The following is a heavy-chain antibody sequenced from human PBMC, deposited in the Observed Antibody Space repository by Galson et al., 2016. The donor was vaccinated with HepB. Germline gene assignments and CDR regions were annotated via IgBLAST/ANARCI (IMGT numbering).Heavy chain of an antibody. V-gene: IGHV3-7*01. CDR2: IKQDGTER. CDR3: ARVYSTDEGFDC. D-gene: IGHD2-21*01. CDR1: GFTFSSYW. Sequence: SLRLSCAGSGFTFSSYWMTWVRQAPGKGLECVANIKQDGTERYYVDSVKGRFTISRDNAKNSLYLQMSSLRVEDTAVYYCARVYSTDEGFDCWGQGALVTVSS. J-gene: IGHJ4*02.